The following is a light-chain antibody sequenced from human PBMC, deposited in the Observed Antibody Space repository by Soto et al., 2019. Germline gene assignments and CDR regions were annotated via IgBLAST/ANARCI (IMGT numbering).Light chain of an antibody. CDR1: QSVDSAF. CDR3: QQFASSLT. J-gene: IGKJ1*01. Sequence: EIVLTQSPGSLSLSLGERATLSCRASQSVDSAFFAWYQQKPGQPPRLLIFGTSRRATGIPDRFSGSGSGTDFTLMSSRLEPEDFAVYYCQQFASSLTFGQGTKVEI. V-gene: IGKV3-20*01. CDR2: GTS.